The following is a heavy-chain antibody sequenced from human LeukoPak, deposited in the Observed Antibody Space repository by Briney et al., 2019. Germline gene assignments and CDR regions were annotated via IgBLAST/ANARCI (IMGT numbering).Heavy chain of an antibody. Sequence: SETLSLTCTVSGGSISSGGYYWSWIRQHPGKGLEWIGYIYYSGSTYYNPSLKSRVTISVDASKNQFSLKLSSVTAADTAVYYCARGVQYCSSTSCHRGMDVWGQGTTVTVSS. CDR3: ARGVQYCSSTSCHRGMDV. CDR2: IYYSGST. D-gene: IGHD2-2*01. CDR1: GGSISSGGYY. J-gene: IGHJ6*02. V-gene: IGHV4-31*03.